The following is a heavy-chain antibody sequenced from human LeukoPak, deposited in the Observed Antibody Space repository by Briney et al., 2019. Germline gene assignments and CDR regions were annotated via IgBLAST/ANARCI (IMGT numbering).Heavy chain of an antibody. Sequence: ASVKVSCKASGYSFTSYYMHWVRQAPGQGLEWMGFINPSGSSAAYAQKFQGRLTMTRDMFTSTDYMELTSLTSDDTAVYYCARLFRNYMDVWGKGTTVTVSS. CDR1: GYSFTSYY. CDR3: ARLFRNYMDV. J-gene: IGHJ6*03. CDR2: INPSGSSA. V-gene: IGHV1-46*01. D-gene: IGHD2-21*01.